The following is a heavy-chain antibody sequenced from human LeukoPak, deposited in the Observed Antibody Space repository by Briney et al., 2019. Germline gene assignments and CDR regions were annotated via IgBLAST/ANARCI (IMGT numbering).Heavy chain of an antibody. CDR3: ARHGQWLVQNYYYYYMDV. CDR2: INHSGST. J-gene: IGHJ6*03. Sequence: NPSETLSLTCAVYGGSFSGYYWSWIRQPPGKGLEWIGEINHSGSTNYNPSLKSRVTISVDTSKDQFSLKLSSVTAAATAVYYCARHGQWLVQNYYYYYMDVWGKGTTVTVSS. V-gene: IGHV4-34*01. CDR1: GGSFSGYY. D-gene: IGHD6-19*01.